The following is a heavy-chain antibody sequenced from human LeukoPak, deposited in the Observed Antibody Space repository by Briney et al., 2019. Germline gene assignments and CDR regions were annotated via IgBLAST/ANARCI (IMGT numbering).Heavy chain of an antibody. CDR1: GFTFSSYS. J-gene: IGHJ5*02. Sequence: PGGSPRLSCAASGFTFSSYSMNWVRQAPGKGLEWVSSISSSSSYIYYADSVKGRFTISRDNAKNSLYLQMNSLRAEDTAVYYCARDGYSSSSGWFDPWGQGTLVTVSS. CDR3: ARDGYSSSSGWFDP. D-gene: IGHD6-6*01. V-gene: IGHV3-21*01. CDR2: ISSSSSYI.